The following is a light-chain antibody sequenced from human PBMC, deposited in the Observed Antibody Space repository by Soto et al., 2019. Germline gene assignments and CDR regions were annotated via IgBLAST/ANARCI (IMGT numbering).Light chain of an antibody. J-gene: IGLJ2*01. CDR1: SGHSDFA. CDR2: LDSDGSH. V-gene: IGLV4-69*01. CDR3: QTWGSGIVV. Sequence: QLVLTQSLSASASLGASVKLTCTLSSGHSDFAIAWHQQQPEKGPRYLMKLDSDGSHSKGDGISDRFSGSSSGAERYLTISSLQSEDEADYYSQTWGSGIVVFGGGTKLTVL.